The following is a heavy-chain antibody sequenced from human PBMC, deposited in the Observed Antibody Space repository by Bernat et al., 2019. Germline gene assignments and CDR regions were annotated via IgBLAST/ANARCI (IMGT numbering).Heavy chain of an antibody. CDR1: GFTFSSYA. D-gene: IGHD2-15*01. J-gene: IGHJ3*02. CDR3: ARDSVVVVAATSHGNAFDI. Sequence: QVQLVESGGGVVQPGRSLRLSCAASGFTFSSYAMHWVRQAPGKGLEWVAVISYDGSNKYYADSVKGRFTISRDNSKNTLYPQMNSLRAEDTAVYYCARDSVVVVAATSHGNAFDIWGQGTMVTVSS. V-gene: IGHV3-30-3*01. CDR2: ISYDGSNK.